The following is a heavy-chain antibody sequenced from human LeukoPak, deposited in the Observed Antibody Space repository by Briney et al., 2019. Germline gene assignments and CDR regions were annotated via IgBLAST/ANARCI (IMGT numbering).Heavy chain of an antibody. CDR2: IYNSGSN. V-gene: IGHV4-34*01. Sequence: SETLSLTCAVYGGSFSGSHWSWIRQPPGKGLEWIGEIYNSGSNIYNPSLKSRLTMSVDTSKNQFSLNLISVTAADTAVYYCVRAYDYWGQGTLVTVSS. CDR3: VRAYDY. CDR1: GGSFSGSH. J-gene: IGHJ4*02.